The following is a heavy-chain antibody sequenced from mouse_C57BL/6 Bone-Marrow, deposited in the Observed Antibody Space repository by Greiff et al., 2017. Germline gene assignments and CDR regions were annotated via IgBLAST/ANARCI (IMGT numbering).Heavy chain of an antibody. D-gene: IGHD1-1*02. V-gene: IGHV1-81*01. J-gene: IGHJ2*01. Sequence: QVQLQQSGAELARPGASVKLSCKASGYTFTSYGITWVKQRTGQGLEWIGEIYPRSGNTYYIEKFKGKVTLTADKSTSTAYMELRSLTSEDTAVYFGARSPRGGSSYFDYWGQGTTLTVSS. CDR2: IYPRSGNT. CDR1: GYTFTSYG. CDR3: ARSPRGGSSYFDY.